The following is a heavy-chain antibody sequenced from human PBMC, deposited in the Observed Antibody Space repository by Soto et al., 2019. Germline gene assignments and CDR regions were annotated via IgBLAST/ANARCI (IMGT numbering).Heavy chain of an antibody. Sequence: ASVKVSCKASGYTFTSYDISWVRQAPGQGLEWMGWISAYNGNTNYAQKLQGRVTMTTDTSTSTAYMELRSLRSDDTAVYYCARDYYGSGSYSYRQDAFDIWGQGTMVTVSS. V-gene: IGHV1-18*01. CDR2: ISAYNGNT. CDR3: ARDYYGSGSYSYRQDAFDI. J-gene: IGHJ3*02. D-gene: IGHD3-10*01. CDR1: GYTFTSYD.